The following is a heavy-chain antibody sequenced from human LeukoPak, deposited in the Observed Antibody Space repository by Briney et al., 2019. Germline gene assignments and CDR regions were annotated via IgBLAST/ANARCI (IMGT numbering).Heavy chain of an antibody. CDR1: GYSFTSYW. V-gene: IGHV5-51*01. J-gene: IGHJ4*02. CDR3: ARMVAYYYGSGSYGDY. D-gene: IGHD3-10*01. CDR2: IYPGDSDT. Sequence: HGESLKISCKGSGYSFTSYWIGWVRQMPGKGLEWMGIIYPGDSDTRYSPSFQGQVTISADKSISTAYLHRSSLKASDSAMYYCARMVAYYYGSGSYGDYWGQGTLVIVSS.